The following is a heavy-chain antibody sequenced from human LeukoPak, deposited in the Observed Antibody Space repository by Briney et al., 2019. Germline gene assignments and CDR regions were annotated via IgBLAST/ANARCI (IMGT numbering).Heavy chain of an antibody. Sequence: ASVKVSCKASGGTFSSYAISWVRQAPGQGLEWMGGIIPIFGTANYAQKFQGRVTITADESTSTAYMELSSLRSEDTAVYYRAREAYYYGSGSFGYWGQGTLVTVSS. J-gene: IGHJ4*02. D-gene: IGHD3-10*01. CDR1: GGTFSSYA. CDR3: AREAYYYGSGSFGY. V-gene: IGHV1-69*13. CDR2: IIPIFGTA.